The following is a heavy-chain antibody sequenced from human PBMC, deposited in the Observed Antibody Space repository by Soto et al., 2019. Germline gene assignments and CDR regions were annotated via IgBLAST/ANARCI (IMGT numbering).Heavy chain of an antibody. V-gene: IGHV1-46*01. J-gene: IGHJ5*02. CDR1: GYTFTSNY. Sequence: ASVKVSCKASGYTFTSNYIHWVRQAPGQGLEWMGIINPTGGTTSYAQKFQGRVTMTRDTSTSTVYMELSSLRSEDTAVYYCARSPLITMVRGVIVWFDPWGQGTLVTVSS. D-gene: IGHD3-10*01. CDR2: INPTGGTT. CDR3: ARSPLITMVRGVIVWFDP.